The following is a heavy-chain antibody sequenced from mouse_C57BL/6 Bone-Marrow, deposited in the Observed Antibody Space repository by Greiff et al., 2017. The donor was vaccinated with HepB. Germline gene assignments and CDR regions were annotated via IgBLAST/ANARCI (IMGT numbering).Heavy chain of an antibody. CDR1: GYTFTDYN. J-gene: IGHJ2*01. CDR3: ARDEFDY. Sequence: EVKLMESGPELVKPGASVKIPCKASGYTFTDYNMDWVKQSHGKSLEWIGDINPNNGGTIYNQKFKGKATLTVDKSSSTAYMELRSLTSEDTAVYYCARDEFDYWGQGTTLTVSS. V-gene: IGHV1-18*01. CDR2: INPNNGGT.